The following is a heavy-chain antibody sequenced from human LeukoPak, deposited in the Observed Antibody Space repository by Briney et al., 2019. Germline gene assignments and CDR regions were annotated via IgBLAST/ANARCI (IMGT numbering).Heavy chain of an antibody. Sequence: GGSLRLSCAASGFTFSSYWMSWVRQAPGKGLEWVANIKQDGSEKYYVDSVKGRFTISRDNAKNSLYLQMNSLRAEDTAVYYCAKDYVLRFLEWVEAFDIWGQGTMVTVSS. CDR3: AKDYVLRFLEWVEAFDI. J-gene: IGHJ3*02. V-gene: IGHV3-7*03. CDR2: IKQDGSEK. CDR1: GFTFSSYW. D-gene: IGHD3-3*01.